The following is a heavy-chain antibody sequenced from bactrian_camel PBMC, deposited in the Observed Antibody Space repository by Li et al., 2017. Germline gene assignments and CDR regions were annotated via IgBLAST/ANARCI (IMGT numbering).Heavy chain of an antibody. CDR2: IDSVGKT. CDR1: GYTADTYS. D-gene: IGHD5*01. J-gene: IGHJ4*01. CDR3: AADPCPNGVWVDYND. Sequence: VQLVESGGGSVQAGESTTLSCQVSGYTADTYSMGWFRENPGQEREVVAAIDSVGKTTYADSVKGRFTISKDNAKNTLYLQMNTLKPEDTAFYYCAADPCPNGVWVDYNDWGQGTQVTVS. V-gene: IGHV3S55*01.